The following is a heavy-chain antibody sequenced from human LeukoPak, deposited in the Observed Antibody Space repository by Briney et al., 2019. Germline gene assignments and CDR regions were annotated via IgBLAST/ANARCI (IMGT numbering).Heavy chain of an antibody. CDR1: GFTFSSYA. CDR2: ISGSGVST. D-gene: IGHD6-13*01. J-gene: IGHJ4*02. CDR3: ARRTAAYYFDY. V-gene: IGHV3-23*01. Sequence: AGGSLRLSCAASGFTFSSYAMSWVRQAPGKGLEWVSAISGSGVSTYYADSVKGRFTISRDNSKNTLYLQMNSLRAEDTAVYYCARRTAAYYFDYWGQGTLVTVSS.